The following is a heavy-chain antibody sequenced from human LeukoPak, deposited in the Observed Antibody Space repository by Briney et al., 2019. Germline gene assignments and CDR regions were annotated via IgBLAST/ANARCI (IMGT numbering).Heavy chain of an antibody. CDR3: AREVKPRTNMGIVVVPAAIDY. CDR1: GGSVSSGSYY. J-gene: IGHJ4*02. CDR2: IYDSGST. D-gene: IGHD2-2*01. V-gene: IGHV4-61*01. Sequence: SETLPLTCTVSGGSVSSGSYYWSWIRQPPGKGLEWIVYIYDSGSTNYNPSLKSRVTISVDTSKNQFSLKLSSVTAADTAVYYCAREVKPRTNMGIVVVPAAIDYWGQGTLVTVSS.